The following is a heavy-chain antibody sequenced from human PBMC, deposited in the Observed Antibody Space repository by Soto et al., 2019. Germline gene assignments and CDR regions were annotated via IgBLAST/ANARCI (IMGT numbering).Heavy chain of an antibody. CDR3: ARDQPRVVKYCSGGSCSYGMDV. V-gene: IGHV3-30-3*01. CDR2: ISYDGSNK. CDR1: GFTFSSYA. D-gene: IGHD2-15*01. J-gene: IGHJ6*02. Sequence: GGSLRLSCAASGFTFSSYAMHWVRQAPGKGQERVAVISYDGSNKYYADSVKGRFTISRDNSKNTLYLQFNSLRAEDTAVYYCARDQPRVVKYCSGGSCSYGMDVWGQGTTVTVSS.